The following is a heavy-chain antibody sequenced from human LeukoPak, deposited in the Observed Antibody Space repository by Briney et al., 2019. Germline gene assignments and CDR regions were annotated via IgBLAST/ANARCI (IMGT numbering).Heavy chain of an antibody. Sequence: GGSLRLSCAASGFTFSSYWMTWVRQAPGKGLEWVANMNPDGSNKKYVDSVKGRFTISRDNRKNSLYLQMSSLRVDDTAIYYCARDAGDFDFHWGQGTLVTVSS. CDR2: MNPDGSNK. CDR3: ARDAGDFDFH. CDR1: GFTFSSYW. J-gene: IGHJ4*02. V-gene: IGHV3-7*01. D-gene: IGHD4-17*01.